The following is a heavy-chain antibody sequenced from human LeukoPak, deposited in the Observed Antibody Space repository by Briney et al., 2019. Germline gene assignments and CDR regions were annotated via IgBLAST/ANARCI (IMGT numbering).Heavy chain of an antibody. D-gene: IGHD3-10*01. CDR3: ARHVSYYGSGSYYNR. Sequence: SETLSLTCTVSGYSISSGYYWGWIRQSPGKGLEWIGSVYHSGITYHNPSLKSRVTISVDTSKNQFSLKLSSVTAADTAVYYCARHVSYYGSGSYYNRWGQGTLVTVSS. J-gene: IGHJ4*02. CDR2: VYHSGIT. CDR1: GYSISSGYY. V-gene: IGHV4-38-2*02.